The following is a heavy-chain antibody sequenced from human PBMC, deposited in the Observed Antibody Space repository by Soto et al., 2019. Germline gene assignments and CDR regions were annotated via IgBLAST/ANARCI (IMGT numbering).Heavy chain of an antibody. J-gene: IGHJ4*02. CDR1: GYSLTTHW. D-gene: IGHD6-13*01. Sequence: GESLKISREGPGYSLTTHWINLVRQMSGKGLEWMGRLDPSQSYFNYHPSFPGHVTISAGQPTSKTYLQWNHPEASDNAIYYCAVFRSSGFGDGGLDSWGPGTLVTVSS. CDR2: LDPSQSYF. CDR3: AVFRSSGFGDGGLDS. V-gene: IGHV5-10-1*01.